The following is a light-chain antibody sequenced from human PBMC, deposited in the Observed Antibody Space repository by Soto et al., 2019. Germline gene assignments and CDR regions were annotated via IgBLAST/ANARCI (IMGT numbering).Light chain of an antibody. V-gene: IGKV4-1*01. CDR1: QNKDY. CDR3: QQYFYTPPT. Sequence: DVVMTQSPGSLAVSLGERATINCKSSQNKDYLAWYQQKPGQPPRLLVYWASTRESGVPDRFSGSGSGTNFTLTISSLRAEDVAVYYCQQYFYTPPTFGQGTKVEIK. J-gene: IGKJ1*01. CDR2: WAS.